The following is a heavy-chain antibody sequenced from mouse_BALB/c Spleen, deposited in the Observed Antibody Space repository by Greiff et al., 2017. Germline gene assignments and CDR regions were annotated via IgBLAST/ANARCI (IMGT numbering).Heavy chain of an antibody. Sequence: EVKLVESGGGLVQPGGSRKLSCAASGFTFSSFGMHWVRQAPEKGLEWVAYISSGSSTIYYADTVKGRFTISRDNPKNTLFLQMTSLRSEDTAMYYCARSVITTAWGFDYWGQGTTLTVSS. CDR2: ISSGSSTI. J-gene: IGHJ2*01. CDR3: ARSVITTAWGFDY. CDR1: GFTFSSFG. V-gene: IGHV5-17*02. D-gene: IGHD1-2*01.